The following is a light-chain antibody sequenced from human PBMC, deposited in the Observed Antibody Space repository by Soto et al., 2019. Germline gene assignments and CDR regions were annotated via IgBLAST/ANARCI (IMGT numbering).Light chain of an antibody. V-gene: IGKV1-39*01. Sequence: DIQMTQSPSSLSASVGDRVTITCRASQSISSYLNWYQQKPGKAPKLLIYAASSLQSGVPSRFSGGGSGTDFTPNISSLQPEDFATYYCQQSYSNPRTFGQGTQVEIK. CDR1: QSISSY. J-gene: IGKJ1*01. CDR2: AAS. CDR3: QQSYSNPRT.